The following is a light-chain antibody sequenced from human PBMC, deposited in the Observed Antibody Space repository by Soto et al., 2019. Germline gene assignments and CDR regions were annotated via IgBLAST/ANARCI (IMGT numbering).Light chain of an antibody. J-gene: IGKJ5*01. CDR2: DAS. V-gene: IGKV3-20*01. CDR3: QEYDDSPPIT. CDR1: QSVRSGR. Sequence: EIVLTQSPDTLSLSPGERATLSCRASQSVRSGRLAWYQQKPGQAPRLVIFDASNRVSGIPVRFSGSGSGTDFTLTITRLEPEDFAVYYCQEYDDSPPITFGLGTRLEIK.